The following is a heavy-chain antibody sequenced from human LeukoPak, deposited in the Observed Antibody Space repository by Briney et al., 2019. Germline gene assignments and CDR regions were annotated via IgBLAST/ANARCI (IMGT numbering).Heavy chain of an antibody. Sequence: GGSLRLSCVASGFSLSGYWMNWVRQAPGKGLVWVSRIASDGSSTAYADSVKGRFSISRDNAKNTLYLQMNSLRVEDTAVYYCARGRPHGNDYWGQGTLVTVSS. J-gene: IGHJ4*02. CDR1: GFSLSGYW. D-gene: IGHD4-23*01. CDR2: IASDGSST. CDR3: ARGRPHGNDY. V-gene: IGHV3-74*01.